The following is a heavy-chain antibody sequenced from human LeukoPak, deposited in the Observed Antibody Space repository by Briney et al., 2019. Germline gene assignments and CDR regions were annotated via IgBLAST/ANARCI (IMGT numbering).Heavy chain of an antibody. D-gene: IGHD5-18*01. Sequence: SETLSLTCAVYGGSFSGYYWSWIRQPPGKGLEWIGEINHSGSTNYNPSLKSRVTISVDTSKNQFSLKLSSVTAADTAVYYCARVGAGRGYSYGHLSARSKNYFDYWGQGTLVTVSS. CDR1: GGSFSGYY. CDR3: ARVGAGRGYSYGHLSARSKNYFDY. CDR2: INHSGST. V-gene: IGHV4-34*01. J-gene: IGHJ4*02.